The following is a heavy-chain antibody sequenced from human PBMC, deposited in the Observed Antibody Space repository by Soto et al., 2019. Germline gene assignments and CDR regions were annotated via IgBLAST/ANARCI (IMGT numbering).Heavy chain of an antibody. J-gene: IGHJ4*02. CDR2: ISDSGSA. Sequence: SETLSLTCTVSGGSISSGGYYWSWIRQHPGKGLEWIGYISDSGSAYYNPSLISRGTISLDTSKNQFSLKLSSVTAADTAVFYCARAYYDYVWGSYRRLYFDYWGQGTLVTSPQ. CDR3: ARAYYDYVWGSYRRLYFDY. V-gene: IGHV4-31*03. CDR1: GGSISSGGYY. D-gene: IGHD3-16*02.